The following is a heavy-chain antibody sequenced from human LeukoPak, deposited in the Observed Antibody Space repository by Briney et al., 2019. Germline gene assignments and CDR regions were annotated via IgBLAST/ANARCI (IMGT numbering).Heavy chain of an antibody. CDR2: ISYSGGST. V-gene: IGHV3-23*01. J-gene: IGHJ4*02. CDR1: GFTFSSYA. CDR3: AGKEVPYYDFWSGYYRY. D-gene: IGHD3-3*01. Sequence: PGGSLRLSCAASGFTFSSYAMSWVRQAPGKGLEWVSVISYSGGSTNYADSVKGRFTISRDNSKNTLYLQMNSLRAEDTAVYYCAGKEVPYYDFWSGYYRYWGQGTLVTVSS.